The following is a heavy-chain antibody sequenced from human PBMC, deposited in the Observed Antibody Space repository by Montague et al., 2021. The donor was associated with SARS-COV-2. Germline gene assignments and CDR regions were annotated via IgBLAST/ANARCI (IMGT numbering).Heavy chain of an antibody. Sequence: SETLSLTCTVSGGSISSSSYFWGWIRQPPGKGLEWIGSIYYSGSTYYNPSLESRVTISVDTSKNRFSLKLSSVTAADTAVYYCARAFIAAAGTTSFDYWGQGTLVTVSS. CDR3: ARAFIAAAGTTSFDY. CDR2: IYYSGST. V-gene: IGHV4-39*01. D-gene: IGHD6-13*01. J-gene: IGHJ4*02. CDR1: GGSISSSSYF.